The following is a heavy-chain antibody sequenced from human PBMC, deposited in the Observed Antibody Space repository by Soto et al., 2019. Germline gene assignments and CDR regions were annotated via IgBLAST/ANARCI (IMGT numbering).Heavy chain of an antibody. V-gene: IGHV4-31*03. D-gene: IGHD5-12*01. CDR3: ARDLRGYSRYDYLDY. CDR2: IFYSGST. Sequence: SETLSLTCTVSGDSISKSGHYWGWIRQHPEKGLEWIGHIFYSGSTSYNPSLKSRVTISIDTTKNQFSLKMKSVTAADTAVYYCARDLRGYSRYDYLDYWGQGIPVTVSS. J-gene: IGHJ4*02. CDR1: GDSISKSGHY.